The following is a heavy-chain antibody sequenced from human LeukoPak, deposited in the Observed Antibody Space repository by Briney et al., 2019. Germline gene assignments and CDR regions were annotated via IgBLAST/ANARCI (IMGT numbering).Heavy chain of an antibody. CDR3: AQDYTGDPPYFHY. Sequence: GGSLRLSCEAAGFSFRDYPMGWVRRASGKRLEWVSGISAGADVIFYADPVKGRFTISRDNSKNTLFLQMHSLRAEDTAIYYCAQDYTGDPPYFHYWGQGTLITVSS. V-gene: IGHV3-23*01. CDR2: ISAGADVI. D-gene: IGHD2-8*02. J-gene: IGHJ4*02. CDR1: GFSFRDYP.